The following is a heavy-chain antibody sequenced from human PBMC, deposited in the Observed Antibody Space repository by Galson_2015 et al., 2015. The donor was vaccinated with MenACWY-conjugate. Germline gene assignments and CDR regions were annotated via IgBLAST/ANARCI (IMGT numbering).Heavy chain of an antibody. CDR2: MSGSGGSR. Sequence: SLRLSCAASGFIFSSYAMSWVRQAPGKGLEWVSAMSGSGGSRKYADSVKGRFTISRDNSKNTLYLQMNSLRAEDTAVYYCAKTYCSRTNCREPNWYFELWGRGTLVTVSS. CDR3: AKTYCSRTNCREPNWYFEL. J-gene: IGHJ2*01. V-gene: IGHV3-23*01. CDR1: GFIFSSYA. D-gene: IGHD2-2*01.